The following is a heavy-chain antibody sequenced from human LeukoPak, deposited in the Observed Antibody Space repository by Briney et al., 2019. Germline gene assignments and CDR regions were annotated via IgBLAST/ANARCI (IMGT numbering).Heavy chain of an antibody. D-gene: IGHD2-2*01. CDR1: GFTVSSNH. Sequence: QAGGSLRLSCAASGFTVSSNHMSWVRQAPGKGLEWVSVIYSGGSTYYADSVKGRFTISRDNAKNSLFLQMNSLRAEDTALYYCAKANYQMLAPNHPYGMDVWGQGTTVTVSS. V-gene: IGHV3-53*05. J-gene: IGHJ6*02. CDR2: IYSGGST. CDR3: AKANYQMLAPNHPYGMDV.